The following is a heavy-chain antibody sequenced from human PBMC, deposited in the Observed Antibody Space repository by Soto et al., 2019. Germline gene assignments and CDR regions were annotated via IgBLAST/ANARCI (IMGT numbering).Heavy chain of an antibody. CDR3: ARHPVGYCSGGSCYDRWFDP. CDR1: GYSFTSYW. J-gene: IGHJ5*02. V-gene: IGHV5-51*01. CDR2: LYPGDSDT. D-gene: IGHD2-15*01. Sequence: GESLKISCKGSGYSFTSYWIGWVRQMPGKGLEWMGILYPGDSDTRYSPSFQGQVTISADKSISTAYLQWSSLKASDTAMYYCARHPVGYCSGGSCYDRWFDPWGQGTLVTVSS.